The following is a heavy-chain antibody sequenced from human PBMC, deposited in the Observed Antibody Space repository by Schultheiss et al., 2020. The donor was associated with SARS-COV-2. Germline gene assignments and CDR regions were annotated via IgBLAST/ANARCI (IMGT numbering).Heavy chain of an antibody. CDR1: GGSISSSNW. CDR2: IYHSGST. D-gene: IGHD3-16*02. Sequence: SETLSLTCAVSGGSISSSNWWSWVRQPPGKGLEWIGEIYHSGSTNYNPSLKSRVTISVDKSKNQFSLKLSSVTAADTAVYYCAALRLGELSLYSYYYYGMDVWGQGTTVTVSS. J-gene: IGHJ6*02. CDR3: AALRLGELSLYSYYYYGMDV. V-gene: IGHV4-4*02.